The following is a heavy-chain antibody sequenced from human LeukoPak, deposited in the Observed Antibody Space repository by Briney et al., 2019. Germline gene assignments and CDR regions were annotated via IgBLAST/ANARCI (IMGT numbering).Heavy chain of an antibody. CDR1: GYTFTGYY. Sequence: ASVKVSCKASGYTFTGYYMHWVRQAPGQGLEWMGWINPNSGGTNHAQKFQGRVTMTRDTSISTAYMELSRLRSDDTAVYYCARETKYSSSWDTDYWGQGTLVTVSS. CDR2: INPNSGGT. J-gene: IGHJ4*02. V-gene: IGHV1-2*02. D-gene: IGHD6-13*01. CDR3: ARETKYSSSWDTDY.